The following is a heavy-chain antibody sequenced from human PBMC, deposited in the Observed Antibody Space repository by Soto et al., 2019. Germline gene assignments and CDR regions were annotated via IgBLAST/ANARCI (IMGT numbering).Heavy chain of an antibody. CDR2: IRSKAYGGTT. J-gene: IGHJ6*02. CDR1: GFTFGDYA. Sequence: GGSLRLSCTASGFTFGDYAMSWFRQAPGKGLEWVGFIRSKAYGGTTEYAASVKGRFTISRDDSKSIAHLQMNSLKTEDTAVYYCTRGGSTSCYAGYYYCGMDVWGQGTTVTVSS. CDR3: TRGGSTSCYAGYYYCGMDV. V-gene: IGHV3-49*03. D-gene: IGHD2-2*01.